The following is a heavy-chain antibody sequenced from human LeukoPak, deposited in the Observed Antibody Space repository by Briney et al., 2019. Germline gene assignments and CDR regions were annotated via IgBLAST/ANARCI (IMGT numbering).Heavy chain of an antibody. CDR1: GGTFSSYA. CDR2: IIPIFGTA. Sequence: SVKVSCKASGGTFSSYAISWVRQAPGQGLEWMGRIIPIFGTANYAQKFQGRVTITADKSTCTAYMELSSLRSEDTAVYYCARGDILTGYRYYFDYWGQGTLVTVSS. J-gene: IGHJ4*02. CDR3: ARGDILTGYRYYFDY. V-gene: IGHV1-69*06. D-gene: IGHD3-9*01.